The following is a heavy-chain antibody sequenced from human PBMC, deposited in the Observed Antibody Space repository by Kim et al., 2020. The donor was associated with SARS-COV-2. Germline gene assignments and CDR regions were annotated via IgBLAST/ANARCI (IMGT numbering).Heavy chain of an antibody. Sequence: SETLSLTCTVSGGSISSGSYYWSWIRQPAGKGLEWIGRIYTSGSTNYNPSLKSRVTISVDTSKNQFSLKLSSVTAADTAVYYCARAPSVRGVQNYYYGMDVWGQGTTVTVSS. V-gene: IGHV4-61*02. CDR2: IYTSGST. CDR3: ARAPSVRGVQNYYYGMDV. D-gene: IGHD3-10*01. J-gene: IGHJ6*02. CDR1: GGSISSGSYY.